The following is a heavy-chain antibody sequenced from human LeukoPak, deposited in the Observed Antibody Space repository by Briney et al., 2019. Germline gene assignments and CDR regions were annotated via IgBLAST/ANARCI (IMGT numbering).Heavy chain of an antibody. V-gene: IGHV3-23*01. CDR2: ISASGDTT. CDR1: GFTLTNYA. CDR3: GKDRPYDYDYSTASFDY. D-gene: IGHD5-12*01. J-gene: IGHJ4*02. Sequence: GGSLRLSCAASGFTLTNYAMTWVRQAPGKGLEWVSTISASGDTTYYADSVKGRFTISRDNSKTTLYLHMNSLRADDTAIYYCGKDRPYDYDYSTASFDYWGQGTLVTVSS.